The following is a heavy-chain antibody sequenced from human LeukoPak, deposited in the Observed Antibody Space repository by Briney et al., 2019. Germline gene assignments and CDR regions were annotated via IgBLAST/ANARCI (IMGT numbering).Heavy chain of an antibody. V-gene: IGHV3-7*05. CDR3: ARDATPDGVILDY. Sequence: GGSLRLSCAASGFTFSSHWMTWVRQAPGKGLEWVANINQDGSEEYYVDSLMGRFSISRDNTKKSLYLRMNSLRADDTAVYYCARDATPDGVILDYWGQGALVTVSS. J-gene: IGHJ4*02. D-gene: IGHD2-8*02. CDR2: INQDGSEE. CDR1: GFTFSSHW.